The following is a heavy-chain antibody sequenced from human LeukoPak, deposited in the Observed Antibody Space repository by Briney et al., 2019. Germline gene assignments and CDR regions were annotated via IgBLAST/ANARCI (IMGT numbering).Heavy chain of an antibody. CDR1: GFTFSDYY. J-gene: IGHJ4*02. CDR3: ARVTDYYDSSGYDY. V-gene: IGHV3-11*06. CDR2: ISSSSSYT. D-gene: IGHD3-22*01. Sequence: GGSLRLSCAASGFTFSDYYMSWIRQAPGKGLEWVSYISSSSSYTNYADSVKGRFTISRGNAKNSLYLQMNSLRAEDTAVYYCARVTDYYDSSGYDYWGQGTLVTVSS.